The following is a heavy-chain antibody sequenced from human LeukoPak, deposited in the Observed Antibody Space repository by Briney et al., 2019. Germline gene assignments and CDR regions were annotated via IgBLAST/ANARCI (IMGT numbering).Heavy chain of an antibody. CDR1: GFTFSSYA. Sequence: GGSLRLSCAASGFTFSSYAMRWVRQAPGKGLEWVSAISVSGNTYYADSVKGRFTISRDNSKNTLYLQMSRLRAEDTAVYYCAKRGDQSHFDYWGQGTLVTVSS. D-gene: IGHD4-17*01. V-gene: IGHV3-23*01. J-gene: IGHJ4*02. CDR3: AKRGDQSHFDY. CDR2: ISVSGNT.